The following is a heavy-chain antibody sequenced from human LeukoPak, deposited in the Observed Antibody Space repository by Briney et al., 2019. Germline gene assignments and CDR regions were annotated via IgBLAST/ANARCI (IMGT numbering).Heavy chain of an antibody. D-gene: IGHD6-19*01. J-gene: IGHJ4*02. CDR1: GYTFTSYD. V-gene: IGHV1-8*01. CDR2: MNPNSGNT. CDR3: ARGIVSGWYGLYADDY. Sequence: GASVKVSCKASGYTFTSYDINWVRQATGQGLEWMGWMNPNSGNTGYAQKFQGRVTMTRNTSISTAYMELSSLRSEDTAVYYCARGIVSGWYGLYADDYWGQGTLVTVSS.